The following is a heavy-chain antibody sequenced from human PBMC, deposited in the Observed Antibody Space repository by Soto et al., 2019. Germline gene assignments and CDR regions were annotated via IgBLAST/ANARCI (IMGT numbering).Heavy chain of an antibody. CDR3: ARALHAVQLERPPWFDP. J-gene: IGHJ5*02. CDR1: GYTFTSYG. CDR2: ISAYNGNT. D-gene: IGHD1-1*01. V-gene: IGHV1-18*01. Sequence: ASVKVSCKASGYTFTSYGISWVRQAPGQGLEWMGWISAYNGNTNYAQKLQGRVTMTTDTSTSTAYMELRSLRSDDTAVYYCARALHAVQLERPPWFDPWGQGTLVNVSS.